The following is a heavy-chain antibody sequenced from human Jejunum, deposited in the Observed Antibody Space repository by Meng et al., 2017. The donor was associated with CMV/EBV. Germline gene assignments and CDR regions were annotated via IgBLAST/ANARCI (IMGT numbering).Heavy chain of an antibody. CDR2: IKPDGTEQ. Sequence: ASGVTVSNYWMFWVRQAPGKGLEWVANIKPDGTEQHYVGSVRGRFTISRDNAKNSLYLQMNSLRVEDTAVYYCVKDINSGFYFTYWGQGTLVTVSS. CDR1: GVTVSNYW. D-gene: IGHD1-26*01. J-gene: IGHJ4*02. CDR3: VKDINSGFYFTY. V-gene: IGHV3-7*01.